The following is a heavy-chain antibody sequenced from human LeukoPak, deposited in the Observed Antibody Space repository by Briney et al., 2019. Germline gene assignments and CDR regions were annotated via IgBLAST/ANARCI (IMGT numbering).Heavy chain of an antibody. CDR2: IYYSGST. D-gene: IGHD4-17*01. V-gene: IGHV4-39*01. CDR1: GGSISSSSYY. CDR3: ARHRGATVTVDY. J-gene: IGHJ4*02. Sequence: SETLSLTCTVSGGSISSSSYYWGWIRQPPGKGLEWIGSIYYSGSTYYNPSLKSRVTISVDTSKNQFSLKLSSVTAADTAVYYCARHRGATVTVDYWGQGTLVTVSS.